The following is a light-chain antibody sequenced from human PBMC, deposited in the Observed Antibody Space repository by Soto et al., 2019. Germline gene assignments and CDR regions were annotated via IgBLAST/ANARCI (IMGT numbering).Light chain of an antibody. Sequence: DLQMTQSPSSLSASVGDRVTITCRSSQSISTYLNWYQQKPGKAPNLLIYAASSLQSGAPSRFSGSGSGTHFTLTISSLQPEDFATYYCQHSYTTPLTFGGGTKVEIK. J-gene: IGKJ4*01. CDR3: QHSYTTPLT. CDR1: QSISTY. V-gene: IGKV1-39*01. CDR2: AAS.